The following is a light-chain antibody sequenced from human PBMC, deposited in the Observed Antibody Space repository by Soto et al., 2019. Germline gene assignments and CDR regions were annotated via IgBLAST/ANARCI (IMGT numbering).Light chain of an antibody. J-gene: IGKJ1*01. Sequence: DIVLTQSPDSVAVSLGERATINCKSSQSVLFSTNQKNYLAWYHQKPVQPPKSLIYWTSIRESAVPTRFSGSGSGTNFTLTISSLQAEDAAVSYGQAYYTSPPTFGLGTKVEVK. V-gene: IGKV4-1*01. CDR3: QAYYTSPPT. CDR2: WTS. CDR1: QSVLFSTNQKNY.